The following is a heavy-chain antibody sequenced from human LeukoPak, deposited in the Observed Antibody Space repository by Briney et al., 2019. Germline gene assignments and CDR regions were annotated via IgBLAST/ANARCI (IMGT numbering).Heavy chain of an antibody. Sequence: GGSLRLSCAASGFTFSSYAMHWVRQAPGKGLEWVAVISYDGSNKYYADSVKGRFTISRDNSKNTLYLQMNSLRAEDTAVYYCARGQWEPISPLYYFDYWGQGTLVTVSS. CDR2: ISYDGSNK. D-gene: IGHD1-26*01. CDR1: GFTFSSYA. J-gene: IGHJ4*02. CDR3: ARGQWEPISPLYYFDY. V-gene: IGHV3-30*04.